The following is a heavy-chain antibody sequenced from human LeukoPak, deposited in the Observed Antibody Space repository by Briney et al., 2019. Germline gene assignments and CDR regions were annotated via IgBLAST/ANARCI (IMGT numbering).Heavy chain of an antibody. CDR3: VVSGYNSLTRHFFGF. V-gene: IGHV3-9*01. CDR2: ITWNSGSR. J-gene: IGHJ4*01. Sequence: PRRSLRLSCVASGFTFEDYAMHWVRLPPGKGLEWVSRITWNSGSRGYADSVKGRFTISRDNAKNSLYLQMHSRRPQDTAFYYFVVSGYNSLTRHFFGFWGQGTLVTVSS. CDR1: GFTFEDYA. D-gene: IGHD5-12*01.